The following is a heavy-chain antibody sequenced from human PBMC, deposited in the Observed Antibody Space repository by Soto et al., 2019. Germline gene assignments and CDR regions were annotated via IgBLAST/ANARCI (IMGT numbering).Heavy chain of an antibody. J-gene: IGHJ4*02. CDR3: AKDGGSDSYYFDS. V-gene: IGHV3-7*03. D-gene: IGHD2-21*02. Sequence: GGSLRLACAASGFIFRTFAMTWVRQAPGKGLEWVANIKPDGSEDFYVASVKGRFTISRDNAKNSVYLQMNRLRAEDTAVYFCAKDGGSDSYYFDSWGQGTLVTVSS. CDR2: IKPDGSED. CDR1: GFIFRTFA.